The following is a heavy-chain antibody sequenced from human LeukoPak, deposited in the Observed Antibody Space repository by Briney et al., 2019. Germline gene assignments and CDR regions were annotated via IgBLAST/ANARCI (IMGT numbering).Heavy chain of an antibody. CDR3: ARVTMVRGVIIHWFDP. CDR2: IIPIFGTA. D-gene: IGHD3-10*01. V-gene: IGHV1-69*01. Sequence: SVNVSCKASVGTFSSYAISWVRQAPGQGLEWMGGIIPIFGTANYAQTFQGRVTITADESTSTAYMELSSLRSEDTAVYYCARVTMVRGVIIHWFDPWGQGTLVTVSS. CDR1: VGTFSSYA. J-gene: IGHJ5*02.